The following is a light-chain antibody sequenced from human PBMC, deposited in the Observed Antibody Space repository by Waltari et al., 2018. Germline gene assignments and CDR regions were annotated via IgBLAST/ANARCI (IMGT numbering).Light chain of an antibody. V-gene: IGKV1-5*03. J-gene: IGKJ1*01. CDR1: QSISSW. CDR2: KAS. CDR3: QQYNSFSRT. Sequence: DIQMTQSPPTLSASVGDRVTITCRASQSISSWLAWYQQKPGKAPKLLIYKASNLESGVPSRFSGSGSGTEFTLTISSLQPDDFATYYCQQYNSFSRTFGQGTKVEIK.